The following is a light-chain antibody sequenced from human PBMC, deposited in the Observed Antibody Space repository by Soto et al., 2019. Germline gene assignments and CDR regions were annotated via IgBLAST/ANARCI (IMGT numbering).Light chain of an antibody. CDR2: DAS. J-gene: IGKJ1*01. V-gene: IGKV3-15*01. CDR1: QSVSSN. CDR3: QQYNNWPRT. Sequence: EIVMTQSPATLSLSPGERATLSCRASQSVSSNLAWHQQKPGQAPRLLIYDASTRATGIPARFSGSGSGTEFTLTISSLQSEDFAVYYCQQYNNWPRTFGQGTKVEIK.